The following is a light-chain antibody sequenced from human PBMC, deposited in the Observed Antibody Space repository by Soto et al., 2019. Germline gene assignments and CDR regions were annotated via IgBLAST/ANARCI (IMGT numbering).Light chain of an antibody. CDR2: AAS. V-gene: IGKV1-33*01. Sequence: DIQMTQSPSSLSASVGDRVTITCRTSQYISSYLNWYQQKPGKAPKLLIYAASNLEAGVPARFSGSGSGTHFTLIISSLQPEDVATYYCQDHDDPPFTFGPGTMVDIK. CDR1: QYISSY. CDR3: QDHDDPPFT. J-gene: IGKJ3*01.